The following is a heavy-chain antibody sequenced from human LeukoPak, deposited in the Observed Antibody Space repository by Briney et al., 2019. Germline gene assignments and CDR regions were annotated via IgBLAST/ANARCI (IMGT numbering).Heavy chain of an antibody. V-gene: IGHV3-23*01. CDR2: ISSSGGST. Sequence: PGGSLRLSCAASGFTFSSYAMSWVRQAPGKGLEWVSAISSSGGSTYYADSVKGRFTISRDNSKNTLHLQMNSLRAEDTAVYYCAKDAKPYYYDSSGYYYAGAFDIWGQGTMVTVSS. D-gene: IGHD3-22*01. J-gene: IGHJ3*02. CDR1: GFTFSSYA. CDR3: AKDAKPYYYDSSGYYYAGAFDI.